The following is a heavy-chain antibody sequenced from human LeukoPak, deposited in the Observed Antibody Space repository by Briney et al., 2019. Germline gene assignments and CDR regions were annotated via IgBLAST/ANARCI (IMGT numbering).Heavy chain of an antibody. D-gene: IGHD1-1*01. Sequence: KPGGSLRLSCAASGFTFSNAWMSWVRQAPGKGLEWVGRIKSKTDGGTTDYAAPVKGRFTISRDDSKNTLYLQMNSLKTEDTAVYYCTTDKRRPNWNDEFDPWGQGTLVTVSS. CDR1: GFTFSNAW. J-gene: IGHJ5*02. V-gene: IGHV3-15*01. CDR2: IKSKTDGGTT. CDR3: TTDKRRPNWNDEFDP.